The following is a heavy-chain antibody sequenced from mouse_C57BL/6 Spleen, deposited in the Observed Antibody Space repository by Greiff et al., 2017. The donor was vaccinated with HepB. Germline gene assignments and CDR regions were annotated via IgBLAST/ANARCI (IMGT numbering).Heavy chain of an antibody. Sequence: QVQLQQPGAELVKPGASVKLSCKASGYTFTSYWMHWVKQRPGQGLEWIGMIHPNSGSTNYNEKFKSKATLTVDKSSSTAYMQLSSLTSEDSAVYYCARDDYDGPRYFDVWGTGTTVTVSS. D-gene: IGHD2-4*01. V-gene: IGHV1-64*01. CDR2: IHPNSGST. J-gene: IGHJ1*03. CDR3: ARDDYDGPRYFDV. CDR1: GYTFTSYW.